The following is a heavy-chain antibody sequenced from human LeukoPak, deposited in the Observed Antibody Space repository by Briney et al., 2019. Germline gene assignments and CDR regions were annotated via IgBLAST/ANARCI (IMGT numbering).Heavy chain of an antibody. D-gene: IGHD1-26*01. CDR3: ARDGRRGSPWYYHGMDV. CDR2: ISYDGSNK. Sequence: QPGRSLRLSCAASGFTFSSYAMHWVRQAPGKGLEWVAVISYDGSNKYYADSVKSRFTISRDNSKNTLYLQMNSLRAEDTAVYYCARDGRRGSPWYYHGMDVWGQGTTVTVSS. J-gene: IGHJ6*02. CDR1: GFTFSSYA. V-gene: IGHV3-30-3*01.